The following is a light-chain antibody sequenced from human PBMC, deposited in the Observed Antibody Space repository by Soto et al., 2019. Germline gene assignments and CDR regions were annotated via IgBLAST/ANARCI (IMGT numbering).Light chain of an antibody. V-gene: IGKV3D-20*01. Sequence: EIVLTQSPGTLSLSPGERATLSCRASQSVSSSYLAWYQQKPGLAPRLLIYDASSRATGIPDRFSGSGSGTDSTLTISRLEPEDFAVYYCQQYGSSPLTFGGGTKVDIK. CDR2: DAS. CDR3: QQYGSSPLT. J-gene: IGKJ4*01. CDR1: QSVSSSY.